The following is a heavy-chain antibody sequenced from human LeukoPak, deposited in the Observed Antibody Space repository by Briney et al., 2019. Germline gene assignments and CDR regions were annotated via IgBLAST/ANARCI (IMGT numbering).Heavy chain of an antibody. CDR1: GFAFGSEA. CDR2: ISPGGGTT. J-gene: IGHJ4*02. V-gene: IGHV3-23*01. CDR3: AKDRTPRNYGGRTYDY. Sequence: GGSLRLSCAVSGFAFGSEAMSWVRQSPARGLEWVASISPGGGTTYYADYVKGRFTISRDNSKNTLYLQMNSLRAEDTAVYYCAKDRTPRNYGGRTYDYWGQGTLVTVSS. D-gene: IGHD4-11*01.